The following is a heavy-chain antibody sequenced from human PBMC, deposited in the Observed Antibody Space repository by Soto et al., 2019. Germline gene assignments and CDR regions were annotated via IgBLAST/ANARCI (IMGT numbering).Heavy chain of an antibody. V-gene: IGHV3-13*01. CDR2: IGTAGDT. Sequence: GSLRLSCAASGFTFSSYDMHWVRQATGKGLEWVSAIGTAGDTYYPGSVKGRFTISRENAKNSLYLQMNSLRAGDTAVYYCARGASFGESARVSNMLDYWGQGTLVTVSS. D-gene: IGHD3-10*01. CDR3: ARGASFGESARVSNMLDY. J-gene: IGHJ4*02. CDR1: GFTFSSYD.